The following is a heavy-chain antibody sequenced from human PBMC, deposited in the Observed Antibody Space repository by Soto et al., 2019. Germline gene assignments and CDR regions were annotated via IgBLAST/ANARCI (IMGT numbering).Heavy chain of an antibody. CDR1: RAAFRSCA. CDR3: ARDSHLWVPYYYYYGMDV. D-gene: IGHD5-18*01. V-gene: IGHV1-69*06. CDR2: IIPIFGTA. J-gene: IGHJ6*02. Sequence: SVKVCCKACRAAFRSCAMRWVQQAHGRGLEWMGGIIPIFGTANYAQKFQGRVTITADKSTSTAYMELSSLRSEDTAVYYCARDSHLWVPYYYYYGMDVWGQGTTVTVSS.